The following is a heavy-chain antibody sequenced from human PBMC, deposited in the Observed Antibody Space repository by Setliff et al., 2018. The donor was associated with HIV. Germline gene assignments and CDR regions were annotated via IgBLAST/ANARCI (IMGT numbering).Heavy chain of an antibody. D-gene: IGHD3-3*01. CDR2: IVVGSGNT. J-gene: IGHJ5*02. CDR3: AAATYYDFWSGYEHWFDP. CDR1: SFTFTSSA. V-gene: IGHV1-58*02. Sequence: SVKVSCKSSSFTFTSSAMQWVRQARGQRLEWIGWIVVGSGNTNYAQKFQERVTITRDVSTSTAYMELSSLRSEDTAVYYCAAATYYDFWSGYEHWFDPWGQGTLVTVSS.